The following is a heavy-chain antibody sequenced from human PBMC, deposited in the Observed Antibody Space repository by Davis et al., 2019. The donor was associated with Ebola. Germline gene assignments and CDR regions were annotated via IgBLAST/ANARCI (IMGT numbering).Heavy chain of an antibody. D-gene: IGHD2-8*02. V-gene: IGHV4-59*01. Sequence: PSETLSLTCTVSGGSISSYYWSWIRQPPGKGLEWIGYIYYSGSTNYNPSLKSRVTISVDTSKNQFSLKLSSVTAADTAVYYCARDKVVYAIQEEQWLRAYYYYGMDVWGQGTTVTVSS. CDR3: ARDKVVYAIQEEQWLRAYYYYGMDV. CDR2: IYYSGST. CDR1: GGSISSYY. J-gene: IGHJ6*02.